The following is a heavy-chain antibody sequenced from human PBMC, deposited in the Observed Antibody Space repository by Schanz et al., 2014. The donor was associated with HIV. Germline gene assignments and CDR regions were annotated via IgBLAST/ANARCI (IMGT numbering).Heavy chain of an antibody. J-gene: IGHJ6*02. V-gene: IGHV3-21*01. CDR2: ISSGSSHI. Sequence: EEQLVESGGGLVQPGGSLRLSCTASGFSFSDYWMHWVRQVPGKGLLWVSSISSGSSHIYNADSVKGRFTISRDNARNTLYVQMNSLRAEDTAVYYCARDKGDNWAGFYYYYGRDVWGQGTTVTVSS. CDR3: ARDKGDNWAGFYYYYGRDV. D-gene: IGHD1-20*01. CDR1: GFSFSDYW.